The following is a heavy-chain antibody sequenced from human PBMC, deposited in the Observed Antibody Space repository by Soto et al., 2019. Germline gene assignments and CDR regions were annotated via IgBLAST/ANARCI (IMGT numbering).Heavy chain of an antibody. J-gene: IGHJ5*02. CDR1: GLTFSSYA. D-gene: IGHD5-18*01. CDR2: ISGSGGST. CDR3: AKDQGYSYGWNWFAP. Sequence: PGGSLRLSCAASGLTFSSYAMSWVRQAPGKGLEWVSAISGSGGSTYYADSVKGRFTISRDNSKNTLYLQMNSLRAEDTAVYYCAKDQGYSYGWNWFAPWGKGTLVTVSS. V-gene: IGHV3-23*01.